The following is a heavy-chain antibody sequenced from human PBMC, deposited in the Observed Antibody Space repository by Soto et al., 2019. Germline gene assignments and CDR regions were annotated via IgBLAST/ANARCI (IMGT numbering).Heavy chain of an antibody. CDR1: GFSYAGYA. V-gene: IGHV3-23*01. Sequence: GGSLRLSCIVSGFSYAGYALAWVRQAPGKGLEWVAAVSGGGASTYYAYSVKGRFSISRDKSGNMVYLQMNSLTAEDTAVYYCAKTQNFNGHYAGLDSWGQGTRVTVSS. J-gene: IGHJ4*02. D-gene: IGHD3-3*01. CDR3: AKTQNFNGHYAGLDS. CDR2: VSGGGAST.